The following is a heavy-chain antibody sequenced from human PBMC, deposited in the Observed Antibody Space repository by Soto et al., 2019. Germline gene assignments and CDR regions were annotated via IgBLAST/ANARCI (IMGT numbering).Heavy chain of an antibody. D-gene: IGHD3-22*01. J-gene: IGHJ4*02. V-gene: IGHV3-11*01. CDR2: ISSSGSTI. CDR1: GFTFSDYY. CDR3: ARDRDYYDSSGYYPLDY. Sequence: VGSLRLSCAAAGFTFSDYYMSWIRQAPGKGLEWVSYISSSGSTIYYADSVKGRFTISRDNAKNSLYLQMNSLRAEDTAVYYCARDRDYYDSSGYYPLDYWGQGTLVTVSS.